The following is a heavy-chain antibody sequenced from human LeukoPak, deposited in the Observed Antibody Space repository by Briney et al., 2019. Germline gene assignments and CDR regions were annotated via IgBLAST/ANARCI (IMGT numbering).Heavy chain of an antibody. CDR3: AKMLWGSRYFDY. J-gene: IGHJ4*02. CDR2: ISGSGAGLT. CDR1: GFTFSSYW. D-gene: IGHD7-27*01. Sequence: GGSLRLSCAASGFTFSSYWMSWVRQAPGRGLEWVSTISGSGAGLTYYADSVTGRFTISRDNSKNTLYLQMSSLRAEDTAVYYCAKMLWGSRYFDYWGQGALVTVSS. V-gene: IGHV3-23*01.